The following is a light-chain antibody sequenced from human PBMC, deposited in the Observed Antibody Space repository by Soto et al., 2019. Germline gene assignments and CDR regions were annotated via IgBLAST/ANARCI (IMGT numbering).Light chain of an antibody. CDR1: QGITND. CDR3: QQFNSDPFI. V-gene: IGKV1-9*01. Sequence: DIPLTQSPSFLSASVGDRVTITCRASQGITNDLAWYQQKPGKAPKLLIYAASSLQRGVPSTFSGSGFGTEFTLTISSLQPEDFATYFCQQFNSDPFIFGPGTTVDFK. J-gene: IGKJ3*01. CDR2: AAS.